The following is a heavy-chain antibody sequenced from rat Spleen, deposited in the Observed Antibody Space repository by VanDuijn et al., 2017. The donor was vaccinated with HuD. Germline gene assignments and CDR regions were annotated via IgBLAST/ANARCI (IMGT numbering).Heavy chain of an antibody. J-gene: IGHJ3*01. CDR2: ISYDGSST. CDR1: GFTFSNYD. CDR3: TTDPDYYSGDRDWFAY. D-gene: IGHD1-1*01. V-gene: IGHV5-20*01. Sequence: EVQLVESGGGLVQPGRSMKLSCAASGFTFSNYDMAWVRQAPTKGLEWVASISYDGSSTYYRDSVKGRFTISRDNAKSTLYLQMDSLRSEDTATYYCTTDPDYYSGDRDWFAYWGQGTLVTVSS.